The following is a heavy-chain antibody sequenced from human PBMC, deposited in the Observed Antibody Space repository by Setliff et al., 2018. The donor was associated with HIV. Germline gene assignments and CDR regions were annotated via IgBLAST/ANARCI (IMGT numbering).Heavy chain of an antibody. J-gene: IGHJ3*02. CDR3: ARLLQGGNYAFAI. V-gene: IGHV4-4*09. Sequence: KPSETLPLTCTVSGGPIVRYYWTWIRQPPGKGLEWIGYIYFSGRTNYKPSLKSRIIISVDTSKMQFSLKLRSVTAADTAMYYCARLLQGGNYAFAIWGQGAMVTVSS. CDR2: IYFSGRT. D-gene: IGHD2-21*02. CDR1: GGPIVRYY.